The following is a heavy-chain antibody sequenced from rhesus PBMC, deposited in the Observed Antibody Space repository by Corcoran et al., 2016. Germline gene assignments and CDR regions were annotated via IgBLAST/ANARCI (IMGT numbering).Heavy chain of an antibody. CDR3: ASLRDFDY. CDR1: GFGFGYYY. J-gene: IGHJ4*01. V-gene: IGHV3-178*01. Sequence: EVQLLESGGGLAKPGGAMRRSCAAPGFGFGYYYMDWVGQAPGKGLWWVSRISNGGGSTWYADSVKGRFTISRENAKNTLYLQMNSLRAEDTAVYYCASLRDFDYWGQGVLVTVSS. CDR2: ISNGGGST.